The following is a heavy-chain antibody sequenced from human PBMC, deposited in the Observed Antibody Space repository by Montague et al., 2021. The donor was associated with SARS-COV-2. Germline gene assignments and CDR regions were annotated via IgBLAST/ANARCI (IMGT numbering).Heavy chain of an antibody. Sequence: SETLSLTCAVSGESFSGYYWTWVRQPPRQGLGLIWIGSHPGSAKSNPSLTSRVTISIDTYRNQVSLRLTAVTAADTATYYCASGVYNRVIFVVSPRYYFDYWGQGTMVAVSA. CDR3: ASGVYNRVIFVVSPRYYFDY. CDR2: GSHPGSA. CDR1: GESFSGYY. J-gene: IGHJ4*02. V-gene: IGHV4-34*01. D-gene: IGHD3-9*01.